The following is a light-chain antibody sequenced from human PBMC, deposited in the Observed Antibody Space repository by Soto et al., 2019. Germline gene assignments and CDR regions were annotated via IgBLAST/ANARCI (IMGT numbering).Light chain of an antibody. V-gene: IGLV2-8*01. CDR1: SSDVGGYNY. J-gene: IGLJ1*01. CDR3: ISYAGSDNSV. Sequence: QSALTQPPSASGSPGQSVTISCTGTSSDVGGYNYVSWYQQHPGKAPKLMIYEVNKRPSGVPDRFSGSKSGNTASLTVSGLQAEDEADHNSISYAGSDNSVFGTGTKVTVL. CDR2: EVN.